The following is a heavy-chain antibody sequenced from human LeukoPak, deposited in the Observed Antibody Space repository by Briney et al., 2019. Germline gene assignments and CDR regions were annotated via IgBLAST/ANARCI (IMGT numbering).Heavy chain of an antibody. CDR2: ISGSGGST. Sequence: GGSLRLSCAASGFTFSSYAMSWVRQAPGKGLEWASAISGSGGSTYYADSVKGRFTIFRDNSKNTLYLQMNSLRAEDTAVYYCANREWLFPNDAFDIWGQGTMVTVSS. D-gene: IGHD3-3*01. J-gene: IGHJ3*02. V-gene: IGHV3-23*01. CDR3: ANREWLFPNDAFDI. CDR1: GFTFSSYA.